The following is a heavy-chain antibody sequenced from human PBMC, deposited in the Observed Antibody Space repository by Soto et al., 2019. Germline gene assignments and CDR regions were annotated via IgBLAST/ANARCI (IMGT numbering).Heavy chain of an antibody. J-gene: IGHJ6*03. Sequence: PGESLKISCKGSGYSFTSYWIGWVSQMPGKGLEWMGIIYPGDSDTKYSQKFQGRVTITRDTSASTAYMELSSLRSEDTAVYYCARDGGDIVVVPADNYYYYMDVWGKGTTVTVSS. CDR2: IYPGDSDT. V-gene: IGHV1-3*01. CDR3: ARDGGDIVVVPADNYYYYMDV. CDR1: GYSFTSYW. D-gene: IGHD2-2*01.